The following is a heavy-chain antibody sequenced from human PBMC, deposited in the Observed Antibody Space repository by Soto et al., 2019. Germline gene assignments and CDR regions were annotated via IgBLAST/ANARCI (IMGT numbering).Heavy chain of an antibody. J-gene: IGHJ6*02. CDR2: ISYDGSNK. CDR1: GFTFSSYG. CDR3: AKGGYSSSLYYGVDV. V-gene: IGHV3-30*18. D-gene: IGHD6-6*01. Sequence: GGSLRLSCAASGFTFSSYGMHWVRQAPGKGLEWVAVISYDGSNKYYADSVKGRFTISRDNSKNTLYLQMNSLRAEDTAVYYCAKGGYSSSLYYGVDVWGQGTTVTVSS.